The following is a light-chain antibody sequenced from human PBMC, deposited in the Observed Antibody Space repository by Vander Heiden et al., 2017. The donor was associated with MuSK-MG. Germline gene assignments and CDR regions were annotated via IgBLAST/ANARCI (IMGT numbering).Light chain of an antibody. CDR3: QQRSRLPLT. J-gene: IGKJ4*01. Sequence: EIVLTQSPATLSLSPGERATLSCRTSQSVSRLLAWYQQRPGQPPRLLVYDASNRATGIPTRFSGSGSGTDFTLTISSLEPEDFAVYYCQQRSRLPLTFGGGTRVXI. CDR2: DAS. CDR1: QSVSRL. V-gene: IGKV3-11*01.